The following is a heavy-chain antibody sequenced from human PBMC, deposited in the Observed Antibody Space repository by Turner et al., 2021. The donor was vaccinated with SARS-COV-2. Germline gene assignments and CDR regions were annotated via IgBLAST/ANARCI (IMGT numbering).Heavy chain of an antibody. CDR1: GFTFSSYA. V-gene: IGHV3-23*01. CDR2: ISGSGGST. D-gene: IGHD1-26*01. Sequence: EVKLLESGGGLVQPGGSLRLYCAASGFTFSSYAMNWVRQAPGKGLEWVSAISGSGGSTYYADSVKGRFTISRDNSKNTLYLQMNSLRAEDTAVYYCAKVGGATLAFDIWGQGTMVTVSS. CDR3: AKVGGATLAFDI. J-gene: IGHJ3*02.